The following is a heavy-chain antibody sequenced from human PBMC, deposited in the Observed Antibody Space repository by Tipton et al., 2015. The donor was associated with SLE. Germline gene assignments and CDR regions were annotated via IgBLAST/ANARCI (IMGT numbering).Heavy chain of an antibody. CDR3: ARATHDIVVVVAATPYYMDV. CDR2: ISYDGSNK. CDR1: GFTFSSYA. V-gene: IGHV3-30-3*01. D-gene: IGHD2-15*01. Sequence: SLRLSCAASGFTFSSYAMHWVRQAPGKGLEWVAVISYDGSNKYYADSVKGRFTISRDNSKNTLYLQMNSLRAEDTAVYYCARATHDIVVVVAATPYYMDVWGKGTTVTVSS. J-gene: IGHJ6*03.